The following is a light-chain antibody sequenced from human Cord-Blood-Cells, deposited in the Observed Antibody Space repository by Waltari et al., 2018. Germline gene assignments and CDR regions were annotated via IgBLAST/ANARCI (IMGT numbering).Light chain of an antibody. Sequence: QSALTQPASVSGSPGQSITISCTGTSSDAVGYNYVSWYQQHPGKAPKLMIYDVSKRPSGVPDRFSGSKSGNTASLTISGLQAEDEADYYCCSYAGSYTWVFGGGTKLTVL. J-gene: IGLJ3*02. CDR2: DVS. CDR1: SSDAVGYNY. V-gene: IGLV2-11*01. CDR3: CSYAGSYTWV.